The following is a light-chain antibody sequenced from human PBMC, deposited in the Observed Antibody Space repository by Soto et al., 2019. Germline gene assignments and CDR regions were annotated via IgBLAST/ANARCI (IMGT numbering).Light chain of an antibody. Sequence: EIVMTQSPAALSVSPGERATLSCRASQSINSNLAWYQQKPGQAPRLLIYGASTRATGIPARFSGSGSGIEFTLTISSLQSEDFAVYYCQQYNNWPPLTFGGGTKVEIK. J-gene: IGKJ4*01. V-gene: IGKV3-15*01. CDR1: QSINSN. CDR2: GAS. CDR3: QQYNNWPPLT.